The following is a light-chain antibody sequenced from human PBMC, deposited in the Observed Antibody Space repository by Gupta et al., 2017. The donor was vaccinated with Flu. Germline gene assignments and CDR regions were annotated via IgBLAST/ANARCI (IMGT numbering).Light chain of an antibody. V-gene: IGLV2-11*01. J-gene: IGLJ3*02. CDR3: CSFAGSYTGV. Sequence: QSALTQPRSVSGSPGQSVTISCTGTTSDIGDYNYVSWFQQHPGKAPRLMIYDVTERSSGVPARFSGSKSGNTASLTISGLQAEDEADYHCCSFAGSYTGVFGGGTKLTVL. CDR2: DVT. CDR1: TSDIGDYNY.